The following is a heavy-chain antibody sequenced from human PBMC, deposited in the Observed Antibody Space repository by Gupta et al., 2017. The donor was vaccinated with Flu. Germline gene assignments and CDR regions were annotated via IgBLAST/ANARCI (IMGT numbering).Heavy chain of an antibody. CDR2: VSSSSSYI. V-gene: IGHV3-21*01. Sequence: VRQAPGKGLEWVSSVSSSSSYIYYADSVKGRFTISRDNAKNSLYLQMNSLRAEDTAVYYCARNWDPRRDAFDIWGQGTMLTVSS. J-gene: IGHJ3*02. D-gene: IGHD7-27*01. CDR3: ARNWDPRRDAFDI.